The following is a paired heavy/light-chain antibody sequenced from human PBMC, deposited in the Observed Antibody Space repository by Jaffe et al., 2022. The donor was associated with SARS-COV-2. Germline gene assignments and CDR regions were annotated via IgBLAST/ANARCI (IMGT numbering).Light chain of an antibody. J-gene: IGLJ1*01. CDR3: ASWDVSLSGHV. CDR1: SSNIGSNF. V-gene: IGLV1-47*01. CDR2: ANH. Sequence: QSVLTQPPSASGTPGQRVSISCSGSSSNIGSNFVCWYQQLPGMAPKLLIFANHQRPSGVPDRFSGSQSGTSASLAISGLRSEDEADYYCASWDVSLSGHVFGAGTKVTVL.
Heavy chain of an antibody. V-gene: IGHV3-9*01. D-gene: IGHD6-19*01. CDR1: GFRFDDYA. J-gene: IGHJ4*02. CDR2: ISWNSGNV. CDR3: VKDISGWYGDGGYFAS. Sequence: EVQLVESGGGLVQPGRSLRLSCAASGFRFDDYAMNWVRQAPGKGLEWVSGISWNSGNVAYADSVKGRFTISRDNAKNSLYLQMSSLRAEDTAFYYCVKDISGWYGDGGYFASWGQGTLVTVSS.